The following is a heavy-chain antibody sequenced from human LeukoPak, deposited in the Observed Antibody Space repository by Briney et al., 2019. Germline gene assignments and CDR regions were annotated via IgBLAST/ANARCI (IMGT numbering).Heavy chain of an antibody. CDR3: ATEQAVRNYYLDY. Sequence: PGGSLTLSCAASGFTFSSYSMNWLRQATGKALEWVSSISSSSSYIHYADSVKGRFTISRDNAKNSLYLQMNSLRAEDTAVYYCATEQAVRNYYLDYWGQGTLVTVSS. V-gene: IGHV3-21*01. J-gene: IGHJ4*02. CDR1: GFTFSSYS. CDR2: ISSSSSYI. D-gene: IGHD3-10*01.